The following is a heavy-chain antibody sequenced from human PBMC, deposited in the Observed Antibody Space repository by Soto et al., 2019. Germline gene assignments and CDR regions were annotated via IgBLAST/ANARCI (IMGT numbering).Heavy chain of an antibody. CDR1: GFTFTGYY. J-gene: IGHJ5*02. CDR2: IDPNSGDT. CDR3: ARGGSRGFKATFQS. Sequence: QVQLLQSGAEVKKPGASVKVSCKASGFTFTGYYLHWVRQAPGQGFEWMGWIDPNSGDTKYAQKFQGWVTMTRDTSINTAYMEWISPKSDDTDVYYCARGGSRGFKATFQSWGQGTLVTVSP. D-gene: IGHD2-15*01. V-gene: IGHV1-2*04.